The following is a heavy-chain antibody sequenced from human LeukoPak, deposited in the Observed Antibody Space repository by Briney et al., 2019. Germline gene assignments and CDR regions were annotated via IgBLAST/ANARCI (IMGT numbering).Heavy chain of an antibody. D-gene: IGHD3-10*01. Sequence: PSETLSLTCTVSGGSISSYYWSWIRQPPGKGLEWIGYIYYSGSTNYNPSLKSRVTISVDTSKNQFSLKLSSVTAADTAVYYCAGGPEDVLLWFGESHFDYWGQGTLVTVSS. CDR2: IYYSGST. J-gene: IGHJ4*02. V-gene: IGHV4-59*01. CDR1: GGSISSYY. CDR3: AGGPEDVLLWFGESHFDY.